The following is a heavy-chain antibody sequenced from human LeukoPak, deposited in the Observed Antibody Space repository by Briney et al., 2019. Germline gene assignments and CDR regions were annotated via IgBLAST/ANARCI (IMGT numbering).Heavy chain of an antibody. D-gene: IGHD3-10*01. CDR3: ARQLLWFGENAFDI. V-gene: IGHV6-1*01. J-gene: IGHJ3*02. CDR1: GDSVSRNTAG. CDR2: TYYRSKWYN. Sequence: PSQTLSLTCAISGDSVSRNTAGWNWIRQSPSRGLEWLGRTYYRSKWYNDYAVSVKSRITINPDTSKNQFSLQLNSVTPEDTAVYYCARQLLWFGENAFDIWGQGTMVTVSS.